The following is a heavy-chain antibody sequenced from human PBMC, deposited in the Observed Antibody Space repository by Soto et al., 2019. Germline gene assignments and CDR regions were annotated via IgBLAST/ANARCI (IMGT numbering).Heavy chain of an antibody. Sequence: GGSLRLSCAASGFTFSSYGMHWVRQAPGKGLEWVAVIWYDGSNKYYADSVKGRFTISRDNSKNTLYLQMNSLRAEDTAVYYCARDPTAAGGSFDYWGQGTLVTVSS. CDR1: GFTFSSYG. V-gene: IGHV3-33*01. D-gene: IGHD6-13*01. CDR2: IWYDGSNK. J-gene: IGHJ4*02. CDR3: ARDPTAAGGSFDY.